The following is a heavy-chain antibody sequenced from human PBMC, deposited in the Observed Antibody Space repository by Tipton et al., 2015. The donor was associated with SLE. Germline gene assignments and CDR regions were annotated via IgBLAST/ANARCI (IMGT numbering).Heavy chain of an antibody. V-gene: IGHV4-39*07. CDR3: AREGVVRGADAFGL. D-gene: IGHD3-10*01. CDR2: IYYSGST. J-gene: IGHJ3*01. CDR1: GGSISSSSSY. Sequence: TLSLTCTVSGGSISSSSSYWGWIRQPPGQGLEWIGSIYYSGSTYYNPSLKSRVTISVGTSKNQFSLKLGSVTAADTAGYDCAREGVVRGADAFGLWGHRKMVTVAS.